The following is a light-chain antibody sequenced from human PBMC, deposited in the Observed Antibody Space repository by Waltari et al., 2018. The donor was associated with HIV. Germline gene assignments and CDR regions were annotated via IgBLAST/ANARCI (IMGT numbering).Light chain of an antibody. J-gene: IGLJ1*01. Sequence: QSALTQPPSAPGSPGQSGSITCTGASRDGGGYNYVSWYQHHPGKAPKLLIYEVSKRPSGVPDRFSGSKSGNTASLTVSGLQAEDEADYYCNSYVGSNNYIFGTGTKVTVL. CDR3: NSYVGSNNYI. CDR1: SRDGGGYNY. V-gene: IGLV2-8*01. CDR2: EVS.